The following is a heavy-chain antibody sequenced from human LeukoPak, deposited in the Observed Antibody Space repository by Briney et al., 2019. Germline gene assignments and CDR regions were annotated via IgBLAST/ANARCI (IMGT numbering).Heavy chain of an antibody. CDR3: ARDMDSSGYYFDY. D-gene: IGHD3-22*01. J-gene: IGHJ4*02. CDR2: IYSGGST. Sequence: PGGSLRLSCAASGFTVSSNYMSWVRQAPGKGLEWVSVIYSGGSTYYADSVKGRFTISRDNSKNTLYLQMNSLRAEDTAAYYCARDMDSSGYYFDYWGQGTLVTVSS. V-gene: IGHV3-66*01. CDR1: GFTVSSNY.